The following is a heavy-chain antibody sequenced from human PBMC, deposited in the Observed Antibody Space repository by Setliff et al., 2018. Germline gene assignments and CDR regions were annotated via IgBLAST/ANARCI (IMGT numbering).Heavy chain of an antibody. CDR3: ARTCSGSGCYAGLES. CDR1: GFTFSSYG. Sequence: GGSLRLSCAASGFTFSSYGMHWVRQAPGKGLEWVAVISYDGSNKYYADSVKGRFTISRDNSKNTLYLQMNSLRPEDTAVYYCARTCSGSGCYAGLESWGQGTPVTVPQ. D-gene: IGHD2-15*01. J-gene: IGHJ4*02. CDR2: ISYDGSNK. V-gene: IGHV3-30*03.